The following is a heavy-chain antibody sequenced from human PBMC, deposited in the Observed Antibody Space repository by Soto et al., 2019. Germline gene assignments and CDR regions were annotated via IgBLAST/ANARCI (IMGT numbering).Heavy chain of an antibody. CDR1: GGSISSYY. J-gene: IGHJ3*02. Sequence: SETLSLTCTVSGGSISSYYWNWIRQPPGKGLEWIGYISYSGSTNYNPSLKSRVTISVDTSKNQFSLKLSSVTAADTAVYYCARASTYYYDSSGYYSPRPAFDIWGQGTMVTVSS. D-gene: IGHD3-22*01. CDR2: ISYSGST. V-gene: IGHV4-59*12. CDR3: ARASTYYYDSSGYYSPRPAFDI.